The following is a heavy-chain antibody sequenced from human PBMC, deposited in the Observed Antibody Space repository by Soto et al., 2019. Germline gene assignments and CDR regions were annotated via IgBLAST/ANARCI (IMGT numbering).Heavy chain of an antibody. V-gene: IGHV1-18*01. J-gene: IGHJ4*02. Sequence: ASVKVSCKTSGYTFNSYGMSWVRQAPGQGLEWMGWISVYNGNTIYAEKFQGRVTLTTDTSTSTAYMELRSLRYDDTAVYYCARDGRGWVQGGGDSWGQGTLVTVSS. CDR1: GYTFNSYG. D-gene: IGHD1-26*01. CDR2: ISVYNGNT. CDR3: ARDGRGWVQGGGDS.